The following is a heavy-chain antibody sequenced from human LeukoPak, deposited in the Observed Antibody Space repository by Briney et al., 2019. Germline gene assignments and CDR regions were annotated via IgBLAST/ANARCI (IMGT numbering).Heavy chain of an antibody. V-gene: IGHV5-51*01. CDR2: IYPGNSET. CDR3: VLRASSGGSGDWFDP. D-gene: IGHD6-25*01. CDR1: GFPFAMYW. J-gene: IGHJ5*02. Sequence: GESLQISCEGSGFPFAMYWIGWVRQLPGKGLECMGIIYPGNSETRYSPSFQGHVTISVDKSLRVTYLQWSSLKASDSAMYYCVLRASSGGSGDWFDPWGRGTLVTVSS.